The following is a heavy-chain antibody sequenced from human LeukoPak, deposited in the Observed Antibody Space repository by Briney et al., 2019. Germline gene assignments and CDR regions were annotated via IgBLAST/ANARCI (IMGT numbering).Heavy chain of an antibody. CDR3: GRDHDYVWGSYRREGNFDY. Sequence: GGSLRLSCAASGFTFSNAWMSWVRQPPGKGLEWVGRIKSKTDGGTTDYAAPVKGRLTISRDDSKNTRYLQMNSLKTEDTAVYYCGRDHDYVWGSYRREGNFDYWGQGTLVTVSS. V-gene: IGHV3-15*01. CDR1: GFTFSNAW. J-gene: IGHJ4*02. D-gene: IGHD3-16*02. CDR2: IKSKTDGGTT.